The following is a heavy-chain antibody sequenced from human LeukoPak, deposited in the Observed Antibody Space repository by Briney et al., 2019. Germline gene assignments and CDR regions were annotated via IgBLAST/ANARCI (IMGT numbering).Heavy chain of an antibody. J-gene: IGHJ4*02. V-gene: IGHV1-8*01. CDR2: MNPHSGNT. CDR3: AKVAYSSGYYLDY. Sequence: GASVKVSCKASGYTFTSYDINWVRQATGQGLEWMGWMNPHSGNTGYAQNFQGRVTMTRNTSISTAYMELSSLRSEDTAVYYCAKVAYSSGYYLDYWGQGTLVTVSS. D-gene: IGHD3-22*01. CDR1: GYTFTSYD.